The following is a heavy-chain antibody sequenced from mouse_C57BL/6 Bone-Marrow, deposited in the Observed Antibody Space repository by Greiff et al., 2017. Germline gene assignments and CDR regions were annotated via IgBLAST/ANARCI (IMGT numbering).Heavy chain of an antibody. CDR2: IDPEIGDT. J-gene: IGHJ2*01. CDR3: SSFDGNYFDF. CDR1: GFNIKDDY. Sequence: VQLQQSGAELVRPGASVKLSCTASGFNIKDDYIHWVKQRPEQGLEWIGWIDPEIGDTEYASKFQGKATITSDTSSNTAYLRLSSLTSEDTAFYYCSSFDGNYFDFWGQGTPLTVAS. D-gene: IGHD2-3*01. V-gene: IGHV14-4*01.